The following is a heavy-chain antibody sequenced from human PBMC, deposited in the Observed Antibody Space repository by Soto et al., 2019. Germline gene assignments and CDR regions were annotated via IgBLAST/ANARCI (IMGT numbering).Heavy chain of an antibody. CDR1: GFIFDDYA. D-gene: IGHD1-7*01. V-gene: IGHV3-9*01. J-gene: IGHJ4*02. CDR3: AKDIGALTGTKTLYFDS. CDR2: ISWNSGNI. Sequence: SLRLSCAASGFIFDDYAMHWVRQVPGKGLEWVSGISWNSGNIGYADSVKGRFTISRDNAKNSLYLQMNSLRAEDTALFYCAKDIGALTGTKTLYFDSWGQGTLVTVSS.